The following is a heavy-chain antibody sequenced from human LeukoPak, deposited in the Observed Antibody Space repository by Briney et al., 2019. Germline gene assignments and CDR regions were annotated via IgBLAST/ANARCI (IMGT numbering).Heavy chain of an antibody. V-gene: IGHV4-34*01. D-gene: IGHD2-15*01. CDR1: GGSFSGYY. CDR2: INHSGST. J-gene: IGHJ6*02. CDR3: ARTYCSGGSCYYYYGMDV. Sequence: SETLSPTCAVYGGSFSGYYWSWIRQPPGKGLEWIGEINHSGSTNYNPSLKSRVTISVDTSKNQFSLKLSPVTAADTAVYYCARTYCSGGSCYYYYGMDVWGQGTTVTVSS.